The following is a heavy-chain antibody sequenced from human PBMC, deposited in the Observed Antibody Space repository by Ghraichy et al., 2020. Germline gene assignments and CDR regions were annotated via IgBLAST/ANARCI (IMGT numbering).Heavy chain of an antibody. V-gene: IGHV3-48*02. J-gene: IGHJ4*02. CDR2: ISSTITTT. CDR3: ARASGWYLPFDS. CDR1: GFNFVNYD. D-gene: IGHD6-19*01. Sequence: GGSLRLSCAASGFNFVNYDMYWVRQAPGKGLEWVSKISSTITTTHYADSVKGRFTVSRDNDRNSLYLQMDSLRDEDTAVYYCARASGWYLPFDSWGQGALVTVSS.